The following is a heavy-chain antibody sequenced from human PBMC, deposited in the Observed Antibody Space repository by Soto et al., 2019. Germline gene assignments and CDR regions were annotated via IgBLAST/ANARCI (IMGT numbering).Heavy chain of an antibody. CDR1: GFTFSSYA. D-gene: IGHD3-16*01. Sequence: PGGSLRLSCAASGFTFSSYAMHWVRQAPGKGLEWVAVISYDGSNKYYADSVKGRFTISXXXXXXTXYXKXXXLRAXDTAVYYCARVGGGYDRGAFDIWGQGTMVTVSS. CDR3: ARVGGGYDRGAFDI. CDR2: ISYDGSNK. V-gene: IGHV3-30-3*01. J-gene: IGHJ3*02.